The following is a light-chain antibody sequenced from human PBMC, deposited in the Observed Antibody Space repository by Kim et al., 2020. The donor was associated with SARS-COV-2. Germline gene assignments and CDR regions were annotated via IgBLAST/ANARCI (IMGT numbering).Light chain of an antibody. CDR1: QSVRNN. Sequence: YPGERATLSCRASQSVRNNLAWYQHKPGQAPRLLIYGGSNRATGIPDRFSGSGYGTDFALTISRLRPEDFAVYYCQKYDTSPPDTFGQGTRLEI. V-gene: IGKV3-20*01. CDR2: GGS. CDR3: QKYDTSPPDT. J-gene: IGKJ2*01.